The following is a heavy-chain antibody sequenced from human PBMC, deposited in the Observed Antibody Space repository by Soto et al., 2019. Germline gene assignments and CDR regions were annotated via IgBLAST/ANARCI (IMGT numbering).Heavy chain of an antibody. Sequence: QVQLQQWGAGLVKPSETLSLSCAVYGQSFSGHSWAWIRQPPGKGLEWIGEINESGSTYYNPSLKSRVTISTDTSKNQFSLKLSPVGAAATAAYFCARGSGIVALPGELEDVNYDYWGQGTLVNVSS. V-gene: IGHV4-34*01. CDR2: INESGST. CDR3: ARGSGIVALPGELEDVNYDY. J-gene: IGHJ4*02. CDR1: GQSFSGHS. D-gene: IGHD1-1*01.